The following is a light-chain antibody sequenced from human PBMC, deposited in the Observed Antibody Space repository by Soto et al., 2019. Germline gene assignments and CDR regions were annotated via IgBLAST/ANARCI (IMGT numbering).Light chain of an antibody. CDR3: QQYIRWPLT. CDR2: GAS. Sequence: EIVMTQAPATLSVSPGERAILSCRASQSVSSNLAWYQQKPGQAPSLLIYGASTRATGTTARFSGSGSGTEFTLTISSLQSEDFAVYYCQQYIRWPLTFGGGTKVEIK. CDR1: QSVSSN. V-gene: IGKV3-15*01. J-gene: IGKJ4*01.